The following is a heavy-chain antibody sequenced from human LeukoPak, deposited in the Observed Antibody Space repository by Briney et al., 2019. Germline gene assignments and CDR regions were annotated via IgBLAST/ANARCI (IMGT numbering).Heavy chain of an antibody. CDR3: ASGVVPAAIAYNFDY. J-gene: IGHJ4*02. Sequence: GGSLRLSCAASGFTFSSYAMHWVRQAPGKGLEWVAVISYDGSNKYYADSVKGRFTISRDNSKNTLYLQMNSLRAEDTAVYYCASGVVPAAIAYNFDYWGQGTLVTVSS. CDR2: ISYDGSNK. D-gene: IGHD2-2*01. V-gene: IGHV3-30-3*01. CDR1: GFTFSSYA.